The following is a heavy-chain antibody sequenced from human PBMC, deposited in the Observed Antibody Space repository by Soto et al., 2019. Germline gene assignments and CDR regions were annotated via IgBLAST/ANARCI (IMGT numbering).Heavy chain of an antibody. CDR3: AKVEQWLVQRYFAY. CDR2: ISGSGGST. J-gene: IGHJ4*02. D-gene: IGHD6-19*01. CDR1: GFTFSSYA. Sequence: EVPLLESGGGLVQPGGSLRLSCAASGFTFSSYAMSWVRQAPGKGLEWVSAISGSGGSTYYADSGKGRFTISRDNSKNTLYLQMNSLRAEDTAVYYGAKVEQWLVQRYFAYWGQGTLVTVSS. V-gene: IGHV3-23*01.